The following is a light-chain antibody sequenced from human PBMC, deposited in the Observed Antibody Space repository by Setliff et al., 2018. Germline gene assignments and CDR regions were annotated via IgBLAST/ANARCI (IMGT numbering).Light chain of an antibody. CDR2: DVS. CDR1: TSDVGGHNY. J-gene: IGLJ1*01. V-gene: IGLV2-14*03. CDR3: NSYTGSSTYV. Sequence: QSALAQSASVSGFPGQSITISCTGTTSDVGGHNYVSWYQQHPGKAPKLMIYDVSNRPSGVSNRFSGSKSGNTAFLTISGLQVEDEADYYCNSYTGSSTYVFGTGTKVTVL.